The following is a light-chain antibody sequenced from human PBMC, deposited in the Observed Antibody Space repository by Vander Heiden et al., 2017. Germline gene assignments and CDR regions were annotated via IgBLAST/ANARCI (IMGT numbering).Light chain of an antibody. V-gene: IGLV1-36*01. J-gene: IGLJ2*01. CDR1: SSNLGHTA. CDR2: YDG. CDR3: AAWDDSRNGQV. Sequence: QSVLTQPPSVSEAPRQRVNLSCSGSSSNLGHTAVHWYQPLPGKAPKLLIYYDGLLTSGVADRFSGAKSGTSAALAISGLQAEDEADYYCAAWDDSRNGQVFGGGTKLTVL.